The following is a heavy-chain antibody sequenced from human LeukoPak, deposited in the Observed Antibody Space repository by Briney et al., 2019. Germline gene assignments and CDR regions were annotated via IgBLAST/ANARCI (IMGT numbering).Heavy chain of an antibody. D-gene: IGHD3-3*01. CDR3: ARASEVRFLEWLSYDY. CDR2: VYPGDSDP. CDR1: GYSFTSCW. J-gene: IGHJ4*02. Sequence: GESLKISCKGSGYSFTSCWIGWVRQMPGKGLEWMGIVYPGDSDPKYSPSFQGQVTISADKSINTAYLQWSSLKASDTAMYYCARASEVRFLEWLSYDYWGQGTLVTVSS. V-gene: IGHV5-51*01.